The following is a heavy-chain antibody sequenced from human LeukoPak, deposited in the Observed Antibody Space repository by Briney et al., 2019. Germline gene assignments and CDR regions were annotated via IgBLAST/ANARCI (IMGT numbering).Heavy chain of an antibody. Sequence: GGSLRLSCAASGFTFSSYEMNWVRQAPGKGLEWVSYISSSGSTIYYADSVKGRFTISRDNAKNSLYLQMNSLGAEDTAVYYCARESRFYMDVWGKGTTVTVSS. CDR1: GFTFSSYE. V-gene: IGHV3-48*03. CDR3: ARESRFYMDV. J-gene: IGHJ6*03. CDR2: ISSSGSTI.